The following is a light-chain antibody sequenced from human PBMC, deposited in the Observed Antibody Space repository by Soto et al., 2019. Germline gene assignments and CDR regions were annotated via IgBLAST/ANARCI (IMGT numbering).Light chain of an antibody. J-gene: IGKJ1*01. CDR2: GAS. CDR1: QSVSSN. V-gene: IGKV3-15*01. CDR3: QHYNGWPWT. Sequence: EIVMTQSPATLSVSPGEKATLSCRASQSVSSNLAWYQQKPGHTPRLLISGASTRATGIPARFSGSGSGTEFTLTIDSLQSEDFAVYYCQHYNGWPWTFGQGTKVEI.